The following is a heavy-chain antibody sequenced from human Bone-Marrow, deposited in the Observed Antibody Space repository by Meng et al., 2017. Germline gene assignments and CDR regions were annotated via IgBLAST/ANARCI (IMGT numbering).Heavy chain of an antibody. CDR2: IYYSGST. Sequence: QVQLQESGPGLVKPSPTLSLTCTVSGAPINNADYYWSWIRQPPGKGLEWIGYIYYSGSTYYKPSLNSRVSISVDTSKNQFSLKMSSVTAADTAVYYCARVGACSGGSCYFRLFDYWGQGSLVTVSS. CDR3: ARVGACSGGSCYFRLFDY. CDR1: GAPINNADYY. J-gene: IGHJ4*02. D-gene: IGHD2-15*01. V-gene: IGHV4-30-4*01.